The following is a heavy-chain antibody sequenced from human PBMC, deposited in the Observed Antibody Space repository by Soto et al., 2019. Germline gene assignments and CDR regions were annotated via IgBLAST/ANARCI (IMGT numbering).Heavy chain of an antibody. CDR3: ARDVGCELLVYYYAMDV. J-gene: IGHJ6*02. CDR2: ISYDGSNK. V-gene: IGHV3-30-3*01. CDR1: GFTFSSYA. D-gene: IGHD2-8*02. Sequence: QVQLVESGGGVVQPGGSLRLSCAASGFTFSSYAVHWVRQAPGKGLEWVALISYDGSNKYYADSVKGRFTISRDNSKNTLYLQMNSLRSEDTAVFFCARDVGCELLVYYYAMDVWGQGTTVTVSS.